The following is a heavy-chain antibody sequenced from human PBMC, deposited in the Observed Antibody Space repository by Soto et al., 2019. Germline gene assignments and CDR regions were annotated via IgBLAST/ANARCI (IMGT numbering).Heavy chain of an antibody. V-gene: IGHV3-23*01. CDR3: AKGNSWSPALVLDI. D-gene: IGHD1-7*01. Sequence: PGXSLRLSCAASGFTFSSYAINWVHQAPGKGLEWVSAISGSGGSTYYADSVKGRFTISRDSSKNTLYLQMNSLRDEDTAVYYCAKGNSWSPALVLDIWGQGTMVTVSS. J-gene: IGHJ3*02. CDR2: ISGSGGST. CDR1: GFTFSSYA.